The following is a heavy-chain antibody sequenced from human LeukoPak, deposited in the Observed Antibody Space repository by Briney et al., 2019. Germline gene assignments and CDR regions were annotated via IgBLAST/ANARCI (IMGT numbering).Heavy chain of an antibody. J-gene: IGHJ5*02. CDR1: GGSISSNSYY. CDR2: IYYSGST. Sequence: PSETLSLTCTVSGGSISSNSYYWGWIRQPPGKGLEWIGSIYYSGSTYYNPSLKSRVTISVDTSKNHFSLKLSSVTAADTAVYYCARKYYYDSSGYYWSGFAPRQDNWFDPWGQGTLVTVSS. D-gene: IGHD3-22*01. CDR3: ARKYYYDSSGYYWSGFAPRQDNWFDP. V-gene: IGHV4-39*02.